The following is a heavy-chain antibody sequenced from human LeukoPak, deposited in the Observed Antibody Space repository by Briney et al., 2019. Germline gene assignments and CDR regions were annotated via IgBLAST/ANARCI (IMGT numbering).Heavy chain of an antibody. Sequence: GGSLRLSCAASGFTVSSNYMSWVRQAPGKGLEWVSVIYSGGSTYYADSVKGRLTISRDNSKNTLYLQMNSLRAEDTAVYYCARDLGYSYGYVYWGQGTLVTVSS. V-gene: IGHV3-53*01. CDR3: ARDLGYSYGYVY. J-gene: IGHJ4*02. D-gene: IGHD5-18*01. CDR1: GFTVSSNY. CDR2: IYSGGST.